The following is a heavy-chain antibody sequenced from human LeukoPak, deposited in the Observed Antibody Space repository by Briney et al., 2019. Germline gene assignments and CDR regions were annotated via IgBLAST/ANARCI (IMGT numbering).Heavy chain of an antibody. J-gene: IGHJ3*02. CDR1: GYTFTSYD. CDR2: MNPNSGNT. D-gene: IGHD3-22*01. CDR3: ARTAYYYDSSGLNDAFDI. V-gene: IGHV1-8*02. Sequence: ASVKVSCEASGYTFTSYDINWVRQATGQGLEWMGWMNPNSGNTGYAQKFQGRVTMTRDMSTSTVYMELSSLRSEDTAVYYCARTAYYYDSSGLNDAFDIWGQGTMVTVSS.